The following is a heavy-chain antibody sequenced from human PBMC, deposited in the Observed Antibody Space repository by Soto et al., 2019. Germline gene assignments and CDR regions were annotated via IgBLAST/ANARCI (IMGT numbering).Heavy chain of an antibody. CDR3: ARDKAIAVAGPLVYYYGMDV. D-gene: IGHD6-19*01. V-gene: IGHV3-48*02. CDR2: ISSSSTI. Sequence: GGSLRLSCAASGFTFSSYSMNWVRQAPGKGLEWVSYISSSSTIYYADSVKGRFTISRHNAKNSLYLQMNSLRDEDTAVYYCARDKAIAVAGPLVYYYGMDVWGQGTTVTVSS. J-gene: IGHJ6*02. CDR1: GFTFSSYS.